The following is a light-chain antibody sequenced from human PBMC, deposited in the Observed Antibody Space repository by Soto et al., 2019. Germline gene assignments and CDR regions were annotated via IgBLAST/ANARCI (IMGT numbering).Light chain of an antibody. V-gene: IGKV3-11*01. CDR3: QQRSSWPLT. J-gene: IGKJ4*01. CDR2: DAS. Sequence: EIVLTQSPATLSLSPGERATLSCRASQSVGYYLAWYQQKPGQAPRLLIYDASNRATGIPARFSGSGSGTDFTLTISSLEPEDFAVYYCQQRSSWPLTFGGGTKVEIK. CDR1: QSVGYY.